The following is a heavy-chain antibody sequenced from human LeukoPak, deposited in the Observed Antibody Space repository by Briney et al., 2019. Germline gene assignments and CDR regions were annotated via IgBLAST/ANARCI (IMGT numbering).Heavy chain of an antibody. Sequence: PGESLRLSCAASGFTFSSYEMNWVRQAPGKGLEWVSYISSSGSTIYYADSVKGRFTISRDNAKNSLYLQMNSLRAEDTAVYYCARLPYSYGSLGDYWGQGTLVTVSS. CDR2: ISSSGSTI. V-gene: IGHV3-48*03. D-gene: IGHD5-18*01. CDR1: GFTFSSYE. CDR3: ARLPYSYGSLGDY. J-gene: IGHJ4*02.